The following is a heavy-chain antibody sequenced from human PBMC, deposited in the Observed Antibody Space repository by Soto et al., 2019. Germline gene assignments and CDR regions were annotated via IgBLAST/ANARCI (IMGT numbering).Heavy chain of an antibody. V-gene: IGHV1-69*01. D-gene: IGHD3-22*01. CDR2: IIPIFGTA. CDR3: ARGWGYASTDSYYAY. CDR1: GGSFNRHT. J-gene: IGHJ4*02. Sequence: QVQLVQSGAEVRKPGSSVRVSCKAAGGSFNRHTISWVRQAPGQGLEWMGGIIPIFGTANHAQKFQGRVKIIADESTSTVYMELSSLRSDDTAIYYCARGWGYASTDSYYAYWGQGTLVIVSS.